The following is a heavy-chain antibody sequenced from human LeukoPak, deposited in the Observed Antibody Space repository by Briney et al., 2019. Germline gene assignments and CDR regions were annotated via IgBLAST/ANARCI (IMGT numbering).Heavy chain of an antibody. V-gene: IGHV3-23*01. CDR1: GFTFSSYA. Sequence: QTGGSLRLSCAASGFTFSSYAMSWVRQAPGKGLEWVSAISGSGGSTYYADSVKGRFTISRDNSKNTLYLQMNSLRAEDTAVYYCAKEMTITMIPHTHPSGAFDIWGQGTMVTVSS. CDR3: AKEMTITMIPHTHPSGAFDI. CDR2: ISGSGGST. J-gene: IGHJ3*02. D-gene: IGHD3-22*01.